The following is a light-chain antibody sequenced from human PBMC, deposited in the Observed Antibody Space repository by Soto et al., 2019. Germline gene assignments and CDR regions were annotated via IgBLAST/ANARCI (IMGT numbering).Light chain of an antibody. V-gene: IGLV2-11*01. CDR2: DVS. CDR3: CSYAGSYTR. Sequence: QSALTQPRSVSGSPGQSVTISCTGTSSDVGGYDFVSWYQQYPGKVPKLIIYDVSQRPSGVPDRFSASKSDNTASLTISGLQAEDEADYYCCSYAGSYTRFGGGTKLTVL. J-gene: IGLJ2*01. CDR1: SSDVGGYDF.